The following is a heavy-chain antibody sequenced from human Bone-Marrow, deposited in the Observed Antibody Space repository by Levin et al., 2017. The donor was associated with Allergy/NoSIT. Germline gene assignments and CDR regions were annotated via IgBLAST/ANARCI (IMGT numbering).Heavy chain of an antibody. D-gene: IGHD5-18*01. CDR2: IIPIYGIA. CDR1: GGTFSSNYA. Sequence: SVKVSCKASGGTFSSNYAINWVRQAPGQGLEWMGDIIPIYGIANYAQKFQGRVTITADDSTSTAYMELSSLGSEDTAVYYCARDFGIKQPFFDLWGQGTPVTVSS. V-gene: IGHV1-69*13. CDR3: ARDFGIKQPFFDL. J-gene: IGHJ4*02.